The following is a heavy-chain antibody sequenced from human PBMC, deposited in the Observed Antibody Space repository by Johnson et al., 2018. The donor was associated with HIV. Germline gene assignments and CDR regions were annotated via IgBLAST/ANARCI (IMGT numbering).Heavy chain of an antibody. CDR1: GFTFSSYG. CDR2: IWYDGSNK. CDR3: AKDETPMKRAFDI. J-gene: IGHJ3*02. Sequence: QVQLVESGGGVVQPGRSLRLSCAASGFTFSSYGMHWVRQAPGKGLEWVAVIWYDGSNKYYADSVKGRFTISRDNSKNTLYLQMNSLRAEDTAVYYCAKDETPMKRAFDIWGQGTMVTVSS. V-gene: IGHV3-33*06.